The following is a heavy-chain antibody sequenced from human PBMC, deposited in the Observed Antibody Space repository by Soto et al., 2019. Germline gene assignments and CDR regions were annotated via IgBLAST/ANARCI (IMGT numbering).Heavy chain of an antibody. Sequence: PSETLSLTCTVSGCSISSGDYYWSWIRQPPGKGLEWIGYIYYSGSTYYNPSLKSRVTISVDTSKNQFSLKLSSVTAADTAVYYCARESLELRWFDPWGQGTLVTVSS. D-gene: IGHD1-7*01. CDR1: GCSISSGDYY. V-gene: IGHV4-30-4*01. CDR3: ARESLELRWFDP. CDR2: IYYSGST. J-gene: IGHJ5*02.